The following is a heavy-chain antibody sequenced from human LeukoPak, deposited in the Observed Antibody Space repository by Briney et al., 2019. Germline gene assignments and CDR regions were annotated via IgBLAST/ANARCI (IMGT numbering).Heavy chain of an antibody. CDR2: IYTSGST. V-gene: IGHV4-61*02. Sequence: SETLSLTCTVSGASISSSSYYWSWIRQPAGKGLEWIGRIYTSGSTNYNPSLKSRVTISVDTSKNQFSLKLSSVTAADTAVYYCARGTTVFIWGQGTMVTVSS. CDR3: ARGTTVFI. J-gene: IGHJ3*02. CDR1: GASISSSSYY. D-gene: IGHD4-17*01.